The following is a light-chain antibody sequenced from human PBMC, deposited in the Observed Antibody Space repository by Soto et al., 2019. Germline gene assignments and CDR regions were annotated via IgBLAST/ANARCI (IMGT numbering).Light chain of an antibody. J-gene: IGKJ1*01. CDR3: QNYDGAPRT. CDR2: GAS. Sequence: DIQMTQSPSSLSASVGDRVTITCRTSQGISNYLAWYQQKPGKVPKLLIYGASTLQPGVPSLFSGSGSGADFTLTRSSLQPEDVATYYCQNYDGAPRTLGQGTKVEIK. V-gene: IGKV1-27*01. CDR1: QGISNY.